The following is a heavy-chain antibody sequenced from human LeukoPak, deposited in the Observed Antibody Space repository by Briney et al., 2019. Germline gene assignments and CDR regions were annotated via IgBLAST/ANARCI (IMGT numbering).Heavy chain of an antibody. D-gene: IGHD6-13*01. CDR1: GFTFSSYA. CDR3: ARDPAAAGQPGDYFDY. V-gene: IGHV3-30-3*01. CDR2: ISYDGSNK. Sequence: GGSLRLSCAASGFTFSSYAMHWVRQAPGKGLEWVAVISYDGSNKYYADSVKGRFTISRDNSKNTLYLQMNSLRAEDTAVYYCARDPAAAGQPGDYFDYWGQGTLVTVSS. J-gene: IGHJ4*02.